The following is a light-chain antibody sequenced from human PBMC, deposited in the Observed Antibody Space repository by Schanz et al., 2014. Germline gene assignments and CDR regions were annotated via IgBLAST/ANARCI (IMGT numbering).Light chain of an antibody. CDR3: VLYMGSGIWV. Sequence: QTVVTQEPSFSVSPGGTVTLTCGMSSGSVSTSYYPSWYQQTPGQAPRTLIYHTNTRSSGVPDRFSGSILGNKAALTITGAQADDESDYYCVLYMGSGIWVFGGGTKLTVL. J-gene: IGLJ3*02. CDR1: SGSVSTSYY. V-gene: IGLV8-61*01. CDR2: HTN.